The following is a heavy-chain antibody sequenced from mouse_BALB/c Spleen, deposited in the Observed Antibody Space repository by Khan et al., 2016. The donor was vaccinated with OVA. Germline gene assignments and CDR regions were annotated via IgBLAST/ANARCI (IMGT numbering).Heavy chain of an antibody. Sequence: VQLQQSGPELMKPGASVKISCKASGYSFTSYYIHWVMQRPGKSLEWIGYIDPFSGGTTYNQKFKGKATLTVDKSSSTAYIHLSNLTSEASAVYYCTRHGDVAWFTYWGQGTLVTVSA. CDR3: TRHGDVAWFTY. CDR1: GYSFTSYY. D-gene: IGHD2-13*01. CDR2: IDPFSGGT. J-gene: IGHJ3*01. V-gene: IGHV1S135*01.